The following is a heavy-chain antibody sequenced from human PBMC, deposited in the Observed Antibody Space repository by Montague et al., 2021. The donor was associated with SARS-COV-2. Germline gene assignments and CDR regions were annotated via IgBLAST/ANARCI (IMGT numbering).Heavy chain of an antibody. CDR3: ARGGLGNRGFDY. J-gene: IGHJ4*02. CDR1: DVSLSSSTW. Sequence: SETLSLTCVVSDVSLSSSTWWSWVRHSPGKGLEWVGETYLSGFTQYNPSVKSRVTISLDDSRSQFSLRLTSVTAADTAVYFCARGGLGNRGFDYWGQGALVTVSS. V-gene: IGHV4-4*02. CDR2: TYLSGFT. D-gene: IGHD3/OR15-3a*01.